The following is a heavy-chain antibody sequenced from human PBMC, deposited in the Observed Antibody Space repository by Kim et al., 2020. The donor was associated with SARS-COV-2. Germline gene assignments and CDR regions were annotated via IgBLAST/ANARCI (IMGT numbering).Heavy chain of an antibody. CDR3: ASPPKTNNWFDFDF. CDR1: GGSISSSSYY. J-gene: IGHJ4*02. Sequence: SETLSLSCTVSGGSISSSSYYWGWIRQPPGKGLEWIGSIYYSGNTYYNPSLKSRVTISLDTSKNQFSLNLSSVTAADTAVYYCASPPKTNNWFDFDFWGQGALVTVSS. V-gene: IGHV4-39*01. D-gene: IGHD1-1*01. CDR2: IYYSGNT.